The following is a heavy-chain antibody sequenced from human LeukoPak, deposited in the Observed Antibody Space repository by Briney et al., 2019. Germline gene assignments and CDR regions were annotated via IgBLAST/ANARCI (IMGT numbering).Heavy chain of an antibody. D-gene: IGHD5-24*01. J-gene: IGHJ6*02. CDR2: IKSKTDGGTT. CDR1: GFTFSNAW. CDR3: TTEMATITDHYYGMDV. Sequence: GGSLRLSCAASGFTFSNAWMSWVRQAPGKGLEWVGRIKSKTDGGTTDYAAPVKGRFTISRDDSKNTLYLQMNSLKTEDTAVYYCTTEMATITDHYYGMDVWGQGTTVTVSS. V-gene: IGHV3-15*01.